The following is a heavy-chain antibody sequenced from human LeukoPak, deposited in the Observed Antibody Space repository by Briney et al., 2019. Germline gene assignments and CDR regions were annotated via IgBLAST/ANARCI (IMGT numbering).Heavy chain of an antibody. CDR1: GFTFSYYG. D-gene: IGHD3-10*01. J-gene: IGHJ5*02. V-gene: IGHV3-30*02. CDR3: AKDLMRDRWFGES. CDR2: IRFEGTEK. Sequence: GGSLRLSCAASGFTFSYYGMHWVRQTPGKGLEWVAFIRFEGTEKFYADSVKGRFTISRDNYQNTLYLGMNSLRVEDTGVYYCAKDLMRDRWFGESWGQGTLVTVSS.